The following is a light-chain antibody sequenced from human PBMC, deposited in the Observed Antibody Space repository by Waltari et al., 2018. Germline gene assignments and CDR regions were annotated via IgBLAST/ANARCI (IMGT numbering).Light chain of an antibody. CDR1: SSNVGVYNY. J-gene: IGLJ3*02. CDR2: DVS. CDR3: CSYAGSYTWV. V-gene: IGLV2-11*01. Sequence: QSALTHPRSVSGSPGQSVTISCTGTSSNVGVYNYVSWYQQHPGKAPNVIIYDVSKRPEGVPDRYSGSEAGNTASLTISGLQTEGEADCYCCSYAGSYTWVFGGGTRLTVL.